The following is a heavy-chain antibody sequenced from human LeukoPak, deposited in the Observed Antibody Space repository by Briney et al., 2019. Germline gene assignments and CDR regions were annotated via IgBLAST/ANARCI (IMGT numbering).Heavy chain of an antibody. CDR2: ISAYNGNT. V-gene: IGHV1-18*01. Sequence: GASVNVSCKASGYTFTSYGISWVRQAPAQGLEWMGWISAYNGNTNHAQNFQGRVTMTTDASTSTAYMELRSLRSDDTAVYYCARDLGYCTSTSCYDGRNWFDPWGQGTLVTVSS. CDR3: ARDLGYCTSTSCYDGRNWFDP. D-gene: IGHD2-2*01. J-gene: IGHJ5*02. CDR1: GYTFTSYG.